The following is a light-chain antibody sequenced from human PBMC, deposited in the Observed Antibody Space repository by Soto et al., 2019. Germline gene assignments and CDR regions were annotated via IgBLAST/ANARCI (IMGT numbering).Light chain of an antibody. CDR1: SSNIGNNY. J-gene: IGLJ7*01. Sequence: QSVLTQPPSVSAAPGQKVTISCSGSSSNIGNNYVYWYQQLPGTAPKLLVYDNNNRPSGIPDRFSGSKSATSATLGITGVQTGDEADYYCGTWDSSLSAAVFGGGTQLTVL. CDR3: GTWDSSLSAAV. V-gene: IGLV1-51*01. CDR2: DNN.